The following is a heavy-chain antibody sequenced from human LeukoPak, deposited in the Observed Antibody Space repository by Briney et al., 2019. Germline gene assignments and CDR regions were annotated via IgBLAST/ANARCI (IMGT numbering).Heavy chain of an antibody. Sequence: GGSLRLSCAASGFTFSTNYMSWDRQAPGKGLEWVSAIDGGGDSTYYADSVKGRFTIFRDNSKNTLYLQMSSLRADDTAVYYCVKDEPGSAWFDWGQGTLVTVSS. CDR1: GFTFSTNY. CDR2: IDGGGDST. V-gene: IGHV3-23*01. J-gene: IGHJ4*02. CDR3: VKDEPGSAWFD. D-gene: IGHD6-19*01.